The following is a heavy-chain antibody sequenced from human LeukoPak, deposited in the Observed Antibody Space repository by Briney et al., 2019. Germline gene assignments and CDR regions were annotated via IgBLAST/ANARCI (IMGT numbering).Heavy chain of an antibody. V-gene: IGHV4-34*01. CDR2: INHSGST. D-gene: IGHD6-13*01. Sequence: PSETLSLTCAVYGGSFSGYYWSWIRQPPGKGLEWIGEINHSGSTNYNPSLKSRVTISVDTSKNQFSLKLSSVTAADTAVYYCARGRLRLYSSSWGHNWFDPWGQGTLVTVSS. CDR3: ARGRLRLYSSSWGHNWFDP. J-gene: IGHJ5*02. CDR1: GGSFSGYY.